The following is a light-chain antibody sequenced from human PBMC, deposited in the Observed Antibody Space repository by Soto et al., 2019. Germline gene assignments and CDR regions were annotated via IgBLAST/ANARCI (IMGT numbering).Light chain of an antibody. CDR1: SGDVGSYNR. CDR2: EVT. J-gene: IGLJ2*01. Sequence: QSALTQPASVSGSPGQSITISCTGTSGDVGSYNRVSWYQQHPGKAPKLIIYEVTDRPSGVSNRFSGSKSGNTASLTISGTQAMDEADYYCQAWDSSTVVFGGGTKLTVL. V-gene: IGLV2-14*01. CDR3: QAWDSSTVV.